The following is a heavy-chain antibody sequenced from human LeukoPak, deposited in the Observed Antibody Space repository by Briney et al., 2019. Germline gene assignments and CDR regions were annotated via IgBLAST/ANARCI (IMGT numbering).Heavy chain of an antibody. J-gene: IGHJ3*02. V-gene: IGHV4-38-2*01. Sequence: SETLSLTCAVSGYSISSGYYWGWIRQPPGKGLEWIGIIYHSGSTYYNPSLKSRVTISVDTSKNQFSLKMSSVTAADTAVYYCASRYSNHAFDIWGQGTMVTVSS. CDR3: ASRYSNHAFDI. CDR1: GYSISSGYY. CDR2: IYHSGST. D-gene: IGHD4-11*01.